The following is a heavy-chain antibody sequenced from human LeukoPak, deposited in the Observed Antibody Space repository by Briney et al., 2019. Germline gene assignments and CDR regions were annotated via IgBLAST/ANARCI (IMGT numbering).Heavy chain of an antibody. D-gene: IGHD2-15*01. CDR3: ARNPTRAVGYCSGGSCYSYGIDV. CDR1: GGSVSSGIDY. CDR2: IYYSGST. V-gene: IGHV4-61*01. Sequence: SETLSLTCTVSGGSVSSGIDYWSWIRQPPGKGLEWIGYIYYSGSTNYNPSLKSRVTISVDTSNNQFSLKLSSVTPADTAVYYCARNPTRAVGYCSGGSCYSYGIDVWGKGTTVTVSS. J-gene: IGHJ6*04.